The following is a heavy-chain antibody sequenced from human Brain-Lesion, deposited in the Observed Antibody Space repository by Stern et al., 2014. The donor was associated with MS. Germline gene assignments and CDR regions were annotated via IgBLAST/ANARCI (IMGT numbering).Heavy chain of an antibody. CDR2: IKEDGSEK. J-gene: IGHJ1*01. V-gene: IGHV3-7*01. Sequence: EVQLVESGGGLVQPGGSLRLSCTASGFTFNSYWMSWVRQAPAKGLEWVANIKEDGSEKYYVESVKGRFTVSRDNAKNSMYLQMNSLRVDDTATYYCARIGYSSSWYSPVGFFQHWGQGTLVTVSS. CDR3: ARIGYSSSWYSPVGFFQH. CDR1: GFTFNSYW. D-gene: IGHD6-13*01.